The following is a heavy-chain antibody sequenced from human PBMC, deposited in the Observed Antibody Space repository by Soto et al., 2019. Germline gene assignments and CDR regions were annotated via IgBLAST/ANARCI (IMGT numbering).Heavy chain of an antibody. D-gene: IGHD5-12*01. Sequence: PGGSLRLSCAASGFTFSDYYMSWIRQAPGKGLEWVSYISSSSSYTNYADSVKGRFTISRGNAKNSLYLQMNSLRAEDTAVYYCARVRGYSGYNGYWGQGTLVTVSS. CDR3: ARVRGYSGYNGY. J-gene: IGHJ4*02. CDR1: GFTFSDYY. CDR2: ISSSSSYT. V-gene: IGHV3-11*06.